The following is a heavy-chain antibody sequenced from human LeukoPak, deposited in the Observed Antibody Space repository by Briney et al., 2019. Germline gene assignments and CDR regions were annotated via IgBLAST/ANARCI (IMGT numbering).Heavy chain of an antibody. Sequence: GGSLRLSCAASGFTFSSYAMTWVRQAPGKGLEWVSAISGSGDSTYYADSVKGRFTISRDNSKNTLYLQMNSLRAEDTAVYYCAKGGYDILTDFGYWGQGTLVTVSS. D-gene: IGHD3-9*01. V-gene: IGHV3-23*01. J-gene: IGHJ4*02. CDR2: ISGSGDST. CDR3: AKGGYDILTDFGY. CDR1: GFTFSSYA.